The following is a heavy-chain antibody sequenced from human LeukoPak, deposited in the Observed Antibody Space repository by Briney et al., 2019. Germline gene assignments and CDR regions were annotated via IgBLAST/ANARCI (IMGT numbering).Heavy chain of an antibody. V-gene: IGHV3-23*01. CDR3: AKTRVTMIVVVFYAFDI. D-gene: IGHD3-22*01. J-gene: IGHJ3*02. CDR2: VSGSGANT. CDR1: GFTFSNYA. Sequence: GGSLRLSCAASGFTFSNYAINWARQAPGKGLEWVSAVSGSGANTYYADSVKGRFTISRDNSKNTLYLQMNSLRAEDTAVYYCAKTRVTMIVVVFYAFDIRGQGTMVTVSS.